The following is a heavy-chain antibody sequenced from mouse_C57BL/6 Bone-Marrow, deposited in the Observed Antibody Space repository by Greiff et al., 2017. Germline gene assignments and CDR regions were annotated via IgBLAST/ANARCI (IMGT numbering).Heavy chain of an antibody. CDR1: GYTFTSYG. V-gene: IGHV1-81*01. CDR2: IYPRSGNT. D-gene: IGHD2-5*01. CDR3: ARVGYSNFAY. J-gene: IGHJ3*01. Sequence: VQLQQSGAELARPGASVKLSCKASGYTFTSYGISWVKQRTGQGLEWIGEIYPRSGNTYYNEKFKGKATLTADKSSSTAYMELRSLTSEDAAVYFCARVGYSNFAYWGQGTLVTVSA.